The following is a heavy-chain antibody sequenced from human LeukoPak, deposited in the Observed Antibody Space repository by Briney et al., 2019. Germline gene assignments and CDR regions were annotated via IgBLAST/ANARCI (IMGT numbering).Heavy chain of an antibody. CDR1: GYTLTGYY. D-gene: IGHD3-22*01. CDR3: ARTTYYYDSSGYYYDY. V-gene: IGHV1-2*02. J-gene: IGHJ4*02. CDR2: INPNSGGT. Sequence: GASVKVSCKASGYTLTGYYMHWVRQAPGQGLEWMGWINPNSGGTNYAQKFQGRVTMTRDTSISTAYMELSRLRSDDTAVYYCARTTYYYDSSGYYYDYWGQGTLVTVSS.